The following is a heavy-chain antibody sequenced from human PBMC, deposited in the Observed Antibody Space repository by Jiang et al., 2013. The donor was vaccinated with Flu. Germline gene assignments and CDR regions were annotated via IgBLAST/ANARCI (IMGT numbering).Heavy chain of an antibody. Sequence: YWIGWVRQMPGKGLEWMGIIYPGDSDTRYSPSFQGQVTISADKSISTAYLQWSSLKASDTAMYYCARLDYYDSSGYYNYWGQGTLVTVSS. J-gene: IGHJ4*02. CDR2: IYPGDSDT. V-gene: IGHV5-51*01. CDR1: YW. D-gene: IGHD3-22*01. CDR3: ARLDYYDSSGYYNY.